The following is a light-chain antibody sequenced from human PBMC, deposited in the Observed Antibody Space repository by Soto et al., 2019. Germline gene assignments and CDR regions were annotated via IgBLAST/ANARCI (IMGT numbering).Light chain of an antibody. V-gene: IGKV1-6*01. CDR1: QGIRTD. CDR3: LQDFSYPRT. Sequence: AFQLTQSPSSLSASVGDRVTITFRASQGIRTDLGWYQQSPGKAPKVLIVGASTLQSGVPSRFSGSGSGTDFTLTISSLQPEDSATYYCLQDFSYPRTFGQGTKVDIK. CDR2: GAS. J-gene: IGKJ1*01.